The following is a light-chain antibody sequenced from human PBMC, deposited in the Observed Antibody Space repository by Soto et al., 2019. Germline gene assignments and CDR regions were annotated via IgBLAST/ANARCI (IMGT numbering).Light chain of an antibody. CDR1: QTVSTNY. Sequence: EIVLTQSPGTLSLSPGERSPLSCRAIQTVSTNYLAWYQQKPGQAPRLLIYGASKRATGIPDRFSGSGSGTDFTLTISRLEPEDFAVYYCQQRSNWPPITVGQGTRLEIK. J-gene: IGKJ5*01. V-gene: IGKV3D-20*02. CDR2: GAS. CDR3: QQRSNWPPIT.